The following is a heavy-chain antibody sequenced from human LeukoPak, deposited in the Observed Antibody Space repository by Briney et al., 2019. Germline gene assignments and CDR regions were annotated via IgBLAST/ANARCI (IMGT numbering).Heavy chain of an antibody. D-gene: IGHD3-10*01. CDR1: GFTFSSYA. J-gene: IGHJ6*02. V-gene: IGHV3-30-3*01. Sequence: GGSLRLSCAASGFTFSSYAMHWVRQAPGKGLEWVAVISYDGSNKYYADSVKGRFTISRDNSKNTLYLQMNSLRAEDTAVYYCARPALEGSGSLWYGMDVWGQGTAVTVSS. CDR3: ARPALEGSGSLWYGMDV. CDR2: ISYDGSNK.